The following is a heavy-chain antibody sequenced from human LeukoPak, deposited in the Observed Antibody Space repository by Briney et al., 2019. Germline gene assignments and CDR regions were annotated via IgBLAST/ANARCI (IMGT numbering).Heavy chain of an antibody. CDR3: ARGSDDFWSGQNWFDP. J-gene: IGHJ5*02. CDR2: MNPNSGNT. Sequence: GASVKVSCKASGYTFTSYDINWVRQATGQGLEWMGWMNPNSGNTGYAQKFQGRVTMTRNTSISTAYMELSSLRSGDTAVYYCARGSDDFWSGQNWFDPWGQGTLVSVSS. V-gene: IGHV1-8*01. CDR1: GYTFTSYD. D-gene: IGHD3-3*01.